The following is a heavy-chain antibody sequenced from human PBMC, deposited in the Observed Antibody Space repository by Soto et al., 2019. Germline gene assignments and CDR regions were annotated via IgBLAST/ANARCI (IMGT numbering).Heavy chain of an antibody. CDR1: GFTFSGSA. D-gene: IGHD3-16*01. CDR3: TRDLFSYDYSGILWFDP. V-gene: IGHV3-73*02. CDR2: IRSKGHNYAT. J-gene: IGHJ5*02. Sequence: EVQLVESGGGLVQPGGSLKLSCAASGFTFSGSAMYWVRQASGKGLEWVGRIRSKGHNYATEYAASVKGRFTISRDDSKNTAYLQMNSRQTEDTAVYYCTRDLFSYDYSGILWFDPWGQGTLVTVSS.